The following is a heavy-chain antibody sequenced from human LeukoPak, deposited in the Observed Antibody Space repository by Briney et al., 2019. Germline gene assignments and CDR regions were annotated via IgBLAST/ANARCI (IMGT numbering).Heavy chain of an antibody. CDR1: GFTFSSYG. CDR3: ARGTIAAAGYYYFDY. CDR2: IKQDGSEK. D-gene: IGHD6-13*01. Sequence: GGSLRLSCAASGFTFSSYGMSWVRQAPGKGREWVSNIKQDGSEKYYVDSVKGRFTISRDNAKTSLYLQMNSLRAEDTAVYYCARGTIAAAGYYYFDYWGQGTQVTVSS. V-gene: IGHV3-7*04. J-gene: IGHJ4*02.